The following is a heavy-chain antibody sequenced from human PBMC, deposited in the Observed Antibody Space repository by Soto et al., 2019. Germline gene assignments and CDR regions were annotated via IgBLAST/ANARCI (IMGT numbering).Heavy chain of an antibody. CDR1: GGSISSSSYY. Sequence: KTSETLSLTCTVSGGSISSSSYYWGWIRQPPGKGLEWIGSIYYSGSTYYNPSLKSRVTISVDTSKNQFSLKLSSVTAADTAVYYCARRVAATPNWFDPWGQGTLVTVSS. J-gene: IGHJ5*02. V-gene: IGHV4-39*01. CDR3: ARRVAATPNWFDP. D-gene: IGHD2-15*01. CDR2: IYYSGST.